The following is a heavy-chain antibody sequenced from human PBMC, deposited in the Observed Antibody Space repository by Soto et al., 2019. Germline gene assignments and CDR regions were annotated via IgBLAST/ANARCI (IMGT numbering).Heavy chain of an antibody. J-gene: IGHJ4*02. D-gene: IGHD6-13*01. Sequence: GGSLRLSCAASGFTFSSYGMHWVRQAPGKELEWVAVISYDGSNKYYADSVKGRFTISRDNSKNTLYLQMNSLRAEVTAAYYCAKIPNGRYSYDYWGQGTLVTVSS. CDR1: GFTFSSYG. CDR2: ISYDGSNK. V-gene: IGHV3-30*18. CDR3: AKIPNGRYSYDY.